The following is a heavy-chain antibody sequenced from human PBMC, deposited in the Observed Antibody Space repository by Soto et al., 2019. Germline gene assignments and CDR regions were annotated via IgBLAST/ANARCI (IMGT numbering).Heavy chain of an antibody. CDR1: GFTFSSYG. J-gene: IGHJ4*02. CDR3: ARVSYYDSSGYYGIDY. CDR2: IWYDGSNK. V-gene: IGHV3-33*01. Sequence: QVQLVESGGGVVQPGRSLRLSCAASGFTFSSYGMHWVRQAPGKGLEWVAVIWYDGSNKYYADSVKGRFTISRDNSKNTLYLQMNSLRAEDTAVYYCARVSYYDSSGYYGIDYWGQGTLVTVSS. D-gene: IGHD3-22*01.